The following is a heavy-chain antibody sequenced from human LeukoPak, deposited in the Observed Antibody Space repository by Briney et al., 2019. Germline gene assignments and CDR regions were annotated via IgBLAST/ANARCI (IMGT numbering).Heavy chain of an antibody. CDR1: GFTFSSYS. V-gene: IGHV3-21*01. Sequence: GGSLRLSCAASGFTFSSYSMNRVRQAPGKGLEWVSSISSSSSYMYYADSVKGRFTISRDNAKNSLYLQMNSLRAEDTAVYYCAKSVASDDIDYWGQGTLVTVSS. J-gene: IGHJ4*02. D-gene: IGHD3-9*01. CDR3: AKSVASDDIDY. CDR2: ISSSSSYM.